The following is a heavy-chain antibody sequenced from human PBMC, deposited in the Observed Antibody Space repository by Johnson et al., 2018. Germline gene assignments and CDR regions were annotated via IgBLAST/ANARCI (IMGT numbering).Heavy chain of an antibody. Sequence: QVQLQQWGAGLLKPTETLSLTCAVYGGSFSGYYWSWIRQPPGKGLEWIGEINHRGSPNYTQSPKIRVTISVDTSKTQFSLKLSSLTAADTAVSYCAHAPYVWGSYRRDAFDIWGQGTMVTVSS. J-gene: IGHJ3*02. CDR1: GGSFSGYY. D-gene: IGHD3-16*02. CDR3: AHAPYVWGSYRRDAFDI. V-gene: IGHV4-34*01. CDR2: INHRGSP.